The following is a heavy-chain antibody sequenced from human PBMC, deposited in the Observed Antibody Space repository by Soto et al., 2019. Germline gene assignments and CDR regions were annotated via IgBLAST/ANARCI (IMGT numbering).Heavy chain of an antibody. CDR1: GFTFSNAW. V-gene: IGHV3-15*01. CDR2: IKSKTDGGTT. D-gene: IGHD3-22*01. Sequence: GGSLRLSCAASGFTFSNAWMSWVRQAPGKGLEWVGRIKSKTDGGTTDYAAPVKGRFTISRDDSKNTLYLQMNSLRREDTSVYYCAREYSLAVVAPGYWGQGILVTVSS. J-gene: IGHJ4*02. CDR3: AREYSLAVVAPGY.